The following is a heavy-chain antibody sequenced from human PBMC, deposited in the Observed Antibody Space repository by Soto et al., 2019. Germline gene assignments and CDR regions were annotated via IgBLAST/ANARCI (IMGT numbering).Heavy chain of an antibody. CDR3: ARAWFIWGSYRTMYNWFDP. J-gene: IGHJ5*02. Sequence: PSETLSLTCTVSGGSISSYDWSWIRQPPGKGLEWIGYIYYSGSTNYNPSLKSRVTISVDTSKNQFSLKLSSVTAADTAVYYCARAWFIWGSYRTMYNWFDPWGQGTLVTVSS. D-gene: IGHD3-16*02. V-gene: IGHV4-59*01. CDR2: IYYSGST. CDR1: GGSISSYD.